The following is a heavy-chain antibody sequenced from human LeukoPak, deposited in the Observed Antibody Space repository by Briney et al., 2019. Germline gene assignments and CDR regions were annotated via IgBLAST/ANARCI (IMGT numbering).Heavy chain of an antibody. CDR2: IYYSGST. CDR3: ARGGGVNCSSTSCYSIGWFDP. D-gene: IGHD2-2*02. J-gene: IGHJ5*02. V-gene: IGHV4-39*01. CDR1: GGSISSSSYY. Sequence: PSETLSLTCTVSGGSISSSSYYWGWIRQPPGKGLEWIGSIYYSGSTYYNPSLKSRVTISVDTSKNQFSLKLSSVTAADTAVYYCARGGGVNCSSTSCYSIGWFDPWGQGTLVTVSS.